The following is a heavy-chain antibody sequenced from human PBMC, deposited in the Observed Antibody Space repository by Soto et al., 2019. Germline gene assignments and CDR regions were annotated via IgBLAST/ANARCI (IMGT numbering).Heavy chain of an antibody. V-gene: IGHV1-69*02. D-gene: IGHD3-10*01. CDR2: IIPMVGMA. Sequence: QGQQVQSGADVKKPGSSVRLSCTASGDTFSFYTISWVRQAPGQGPEWMGRIIPMVGMADYPEKFQGRVTIRADKSTSTAYIVLSSMRSDDTAVYFCSTNYGSGSTHFDFWFQGTLITVAS. CDR1: GDTFSFYT. CDR3: STNYGSGSTHFDF. J-gene: IGHJ4*02.